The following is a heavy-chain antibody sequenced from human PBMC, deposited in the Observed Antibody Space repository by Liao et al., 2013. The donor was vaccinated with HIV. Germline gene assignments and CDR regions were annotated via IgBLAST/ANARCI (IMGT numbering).Heavy chain of an antibody. J-gene: IGHJ5*02. CDR2: LTPSGTT. Sequence: QVQLQESGPGLVKPSQTLSLTCSVSGHSITNDNYYWSWIRQSPGKGLEWIGELTPSGTTNYNPSLTGRVTISGDTSKNQFSLKLDSVTAADRAMYYCARMSWFGEIAFDRWGQGTLVTVSS. CDR1: GHSITNDNYY. V-gene: IGHV4-30-4*08. D-gene: IGHD3-10*01. CDR3: ARMSWFGEIAFDR.